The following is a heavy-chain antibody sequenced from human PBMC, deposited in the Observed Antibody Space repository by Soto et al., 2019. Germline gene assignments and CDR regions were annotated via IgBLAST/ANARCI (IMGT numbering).Heavy chain of an antibody. CDR3: ARETHGDYVGNFYP. CDR2: TYHIGNP. CDR1: GDTISTGGYT. J-gene: IGHJ5*02. V-gene: IGHV4-30-2*01. D-gene: IGHD2-21*01. Sequence: QLQLQESGSRLVKSSETLSLTCDVSGDTISTGGYTWAWIRQPPGKALDWIGHTYHIGNPSYKPYLKTRVPISVYRSKNNYSLKVRSVSSADTAIYYCARETHGDYVGNFYPWGQGIQVTVSS.